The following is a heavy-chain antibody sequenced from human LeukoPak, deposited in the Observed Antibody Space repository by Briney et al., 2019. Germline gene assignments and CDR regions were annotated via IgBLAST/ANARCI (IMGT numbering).Heavy chain of an antibody. CDR2: INHSGST. Sequence: PSETLSLTCAVYGGSFRGYYWSWIRQPPGKGLEWIGEINHSGSTNYNPSLKSRVTISVDTSKNQFSLKLSSVTAADTAVYYCARGPKYCSGGSCLRRWFDPWGQGTLVTVSS. J-gene: IGHJ5*02. V-gene: IGHV4-34*01. CDR3: ARGPKYCSGGSCLRRWFDP. CDR1: GGSFRGYY. D-gene: IGHD2-15*01.